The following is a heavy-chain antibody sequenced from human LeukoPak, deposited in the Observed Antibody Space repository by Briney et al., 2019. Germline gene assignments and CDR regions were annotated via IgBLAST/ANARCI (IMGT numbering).Heavy chain of an antibody. D-gene: IGHD1-26*01. Sequence: PGGSLRLSCAASGFTFSSYSMNWVRQAPGKGLEWVSSISSSSSYIYYADSVKGRFTISRDNAKNSLYLQMNSLRAEDTAVHYCAREYVGPWYFDYWGQGTLVTVSS. CDR3: AREYVGPWYFDY. CDR2: ISSSSSYI. CDR1: GFTFSSYS. V-gene: IGHV3-21*01. J-gene: IGHJ4*02.